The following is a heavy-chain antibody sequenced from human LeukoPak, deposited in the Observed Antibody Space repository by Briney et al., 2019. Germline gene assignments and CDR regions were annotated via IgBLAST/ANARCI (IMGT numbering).Heavy chain of an antibody. CDR3: ARQLYSSGSYYAPMDV. Sequence: SETLSLTCTVSGGSISSSSYYWGWIRQPPGKGLEWIGSIHYTGSTYHGPSLKSRVTVSVDTSKNQFSLKLSSVTATDTAVYYCARQLYSSGSYYAPMDVWGKGTTVTISS. D-gene: IGHD3-10*01. CDR2: IHYTGST. J-gene: IGHJ6*03. V-gene: IGHV4-39*01. CDR1: GGSISSSSYY.